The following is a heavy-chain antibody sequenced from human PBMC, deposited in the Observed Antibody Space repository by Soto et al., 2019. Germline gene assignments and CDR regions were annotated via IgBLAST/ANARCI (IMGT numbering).Heavy chain of an antibody. CDR1: GFTFSDYA. CDR2: ISSNGGST. D-gene: IGHD1-26*01. V-gene: IGHV3-64D*08. CDR3: VNSKWEVLPNN. Sequence: PGGSLRLSCSASGFTFSDYAMHWVRQAPGKGLEYVSAISSNGGSTYYADSVKGRFTISRDNSKNTLYLQMSSLRVEDTAVYYCVNSKWEVLPNNWGQGTLVTVSS. J-gene: IGHJ4*02.